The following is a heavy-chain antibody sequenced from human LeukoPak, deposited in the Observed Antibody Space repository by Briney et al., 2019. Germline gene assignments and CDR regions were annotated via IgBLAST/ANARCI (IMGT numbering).Heavy chain of an antibody. CDR2: INPSGGST. CDR1: GYTFTSYY. V-gene: IGHV1-46*01. D-gene: IGHD3-3*01. Sequence: ASVKVSCKASGYTFTSYYMHWVRQAPGQGLEWMGIINPSGGSTSYAQKFQGRVTMTRDTSTSTVYMELSSLRSEDTAVYYCARGIGAYYDFWSGYPDSDWLDPWGQGTLVTVSS. CDR3: ARGIGAYYDFWSGYPDSDWLDP. J-gene: IGHJ5*02.